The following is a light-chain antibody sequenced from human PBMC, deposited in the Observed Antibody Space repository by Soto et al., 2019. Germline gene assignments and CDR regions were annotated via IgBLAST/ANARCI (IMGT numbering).Light chain of an antibody. CDR1: QSVSSN. J-gene: IGKJ3*01. CDR3: QQYNNWPFT. Sequence: EIWMTQSPATLSGSPGERATLSCRASQSVSSNLAWYQQKPGQAPRLLIYGASTRATGIPARFSGSGSGTEFTLTISSLQSEDFAVYYCQQYNNWPFTFGPGTKVDIK. V-gene: IGKV3-15*01. CDR2: GAS.